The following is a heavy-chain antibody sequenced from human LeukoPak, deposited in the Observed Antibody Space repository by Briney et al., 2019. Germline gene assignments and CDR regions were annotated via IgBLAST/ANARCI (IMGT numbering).Heavy chain of an antibody. CDR2: INHSGST. V-gene: IGHV4-34*01. D-gene: IGHD3-3*01. Sequence: SETLSLTCAVYGGSFSGYYWSWIRQPPGKGLEWIWEINHSGSTNYNPSLKSRVTISVDTSKNQFSLKLSSVTAADTAVYYCARGVPDFWSGYYDYYYYYYMDVWGKGTTVTVSS. CDR1: GGSFSGYY. CDR3: ARGVPDFWSGYYDYYYYYYMDV. J-gene: IGHJ6*03.